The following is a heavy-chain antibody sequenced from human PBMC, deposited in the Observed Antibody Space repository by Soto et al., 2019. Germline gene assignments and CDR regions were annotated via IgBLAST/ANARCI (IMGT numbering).Heavy chain of an antibody. CDR3: ASPLYCGGDKRSLGFDF. V-gene: IGHV4-39*01. CDR2: MYYTGST. Sequence: SETLSLTCTVSGCSISGNTWYWGWIRQPPGKGLEWIGSMYYTGSTYYNPSLKSRVTISVDTSKNQVSLKLTSVTAADTAVYYCASPLYCGGDKRSLGFDFWGQGALVTVSS. CDR1: GCSISGNTWY. D-gene: IGHD2-21*01. J-gene: IGHJ4*02.